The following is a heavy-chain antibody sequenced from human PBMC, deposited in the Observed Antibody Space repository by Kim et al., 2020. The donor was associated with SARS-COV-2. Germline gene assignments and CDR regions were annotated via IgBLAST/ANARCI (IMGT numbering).Heavy chain of an antibody. Sequence: QKLQGRVTMTTDTSTSTAYMELRSLRSDDTAVYYCARDRHTVTRVYAFDIWGQGTMVTVSS. V-gene: IGHV1-18*01. CDR3: ARDRHTVTRVYAFDI. D-gene: IGHD4-17*01. J-gene: IGHJ3*02.